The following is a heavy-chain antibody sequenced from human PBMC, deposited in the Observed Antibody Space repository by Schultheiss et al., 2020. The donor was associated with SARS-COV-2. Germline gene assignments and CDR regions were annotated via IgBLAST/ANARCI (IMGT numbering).Heavy chain of an antibody. J-gene: IGHJ6*02. V-gene: IGHV4-59*12. CDR3: ARDGPGSYFPSYYYYGMDV. D-gene: IGHD1-26*01. CDR2: IYYSGST. CDR1: GGSISSYY. Sequence: SETLSLTCTVSGGSISSYYWSWIRQPPGKGLEWIGYIYYSGSTNYNPSLKSRVTMSVDTSKNQFSLKLSSVTAADTAVYYCARDGPGSYFPSYYYYGMDVWGQGTTVTVSS.